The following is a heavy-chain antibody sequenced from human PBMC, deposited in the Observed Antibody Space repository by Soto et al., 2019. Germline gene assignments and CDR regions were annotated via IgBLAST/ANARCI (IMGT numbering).Heavy chain of an antibody. V-gene: IGHV3-23*01. CDR2: IGGRGNSA. J-gene: IGHJ3*01. Sequence: GGSLRLSCAASGFIFTNYAMNWVRQAPGKGLEWVSVIGGRGNSAYYADSVQGRFTISRDNSKNTLSLQMSSLTADDAAIYYCVREGRGSFDFWGRGTMVTVSS. D-gene: IGHD5-12*01. CDR1: GFIFTNYA. CDR3: VREGRGSFDF.